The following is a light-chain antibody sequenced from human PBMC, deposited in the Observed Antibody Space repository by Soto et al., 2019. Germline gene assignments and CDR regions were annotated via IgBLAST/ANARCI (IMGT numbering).Light chain of an antibody. Sequence: DIPMTQSPSSLSADVGDRVAITFQASQDITMYLNWYQQKPGKAPNLLIYDASSLESGVPSMFSASGSGTEFTLTISSLQPDDFASYYCQQYNSYRWTFGQGTKVDIK. CDR1: QDITMY. V-gene: IGKV1-5*01. J-gene: IGKJ1*01. CDR2: DAS. CDR3: QQYNSYRWT.